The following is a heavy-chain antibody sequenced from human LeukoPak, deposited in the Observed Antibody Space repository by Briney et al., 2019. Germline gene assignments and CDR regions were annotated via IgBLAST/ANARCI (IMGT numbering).Heavy chain of an antibody. D-gene: IGHD3-10*01. CDR2: ISSSGSTI. CDR3: ARDGFGSYFSLDY. J-gene: IGHJ4*02. V-gene: IGHV3-48*03. Sequence: PGGSLRLSCAASGFTFSSYEMNWVRQAPGKGLEWVSYISSSGSTIYYADSVKGRFTISRDNAKNSLFLQMNSLRAEDTAVYYCARDGFGSYFSLDYWGQGALVTVSS. CDR1: GFTFSSYE.